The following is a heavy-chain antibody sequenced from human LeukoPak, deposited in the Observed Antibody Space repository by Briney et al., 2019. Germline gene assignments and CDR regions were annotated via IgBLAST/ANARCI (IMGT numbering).Heavy chain of an antibody. CDR1: GFTFSSYA. Sequence: GGSLRLSCAASGFTFSSYAMHWVRQAPGKGLEWVAVISYGGDNKYYADSVKGRFTISRDNSKNSLFLQMNSLRAEDTAVYYCARSRYLHYFDYWGQGTLVTVSS. J-gene: IGHJ4*02. CDR2: ISYGGDNK. D-gene: IGHD2-2*02. V-gene: IGHV3-30-3*01. CDR3: ARSRYLHYFDY.